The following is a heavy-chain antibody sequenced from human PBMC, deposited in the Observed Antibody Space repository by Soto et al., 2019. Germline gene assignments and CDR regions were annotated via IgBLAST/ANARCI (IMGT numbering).Heavy chain of an antibody. CDR2: IVSSSYYI. D-gene: IGHD1-1*01. V-gene: IGHV3-21*06. CDR3: ARSPPLDTHERRTFDI. CDR1: GFTFITYA. Sequence: EVQLLESGGGLVQPGGSLRLSCAASGFTFITYAFSWVRQAPGRGLEWVSSIVSSSYYIYYADSVRGRFTISRDNAKSSLFLQMNSLRVEDTAVYYCARSPPLDTHERRTFDIWGRGTMVTVSS. J-gene: IGHJ3*02.